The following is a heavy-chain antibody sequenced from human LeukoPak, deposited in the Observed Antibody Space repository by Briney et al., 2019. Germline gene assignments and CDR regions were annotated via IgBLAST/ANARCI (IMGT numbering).Heavy chain of an antibody. CDR3: AREGTYCSRTSCYDSFLHY. CDR1: GDSIRGYY. D-gene: IGHD2-2*01. CDR2: IYTSGST. J-gene: IGHJ4*02. V-gene: IGHV4-4*07. Sequence: KPSETLSLTCSVSGDSIRGYYWSWIRQPAGKGLEWIGRIYTSGSTNYNPSLKARVTLSVDTSKTQFSLRLSSVTAADTAVYYCAREGTYCSRTSCYDSFLHYWGQGTLVTVSS.